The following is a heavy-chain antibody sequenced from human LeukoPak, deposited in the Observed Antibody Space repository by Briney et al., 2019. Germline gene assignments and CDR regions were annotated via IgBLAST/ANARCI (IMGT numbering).Heavy chain of an antibody. CDR2: ISSRGDTI. D-gene: IGHD3-16*02. Sequence: PGGSLRLSCTASAFTFGDYTMSWVRQAPRKRLEWVSSISSRGDTIDYADSVKGRFTISRDNAKNSLYLQMNSLRAEDTAVYYCARSPSSFDPWGQGALVTVSS. CDR3: ARSPSSFDP. V-gene: IGHV3-48*01. CDR1: AFTFGDYT. J-gene: IGHJ5*02.